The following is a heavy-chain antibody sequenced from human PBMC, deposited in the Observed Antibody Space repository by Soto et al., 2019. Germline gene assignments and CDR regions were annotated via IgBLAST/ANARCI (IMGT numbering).Heavy chain of an antibody. CDR3: ARDDRRYNWNTGYFDY. Sequence: ASVKVSCKASGGTFSSYATSWVRQAPGQGLEWMGGIIPIFGTANYAQKFQGRVTITADESTSTAYMELSSLRSEDTAVYYCARDDRRYNWNTGYFDYWGQGTLVTVSS. CDR2: IIPIFGTA. J-gene: IGHJ4*02. D-gene: IGHD1-20*01. CDR1: GGTFSSYA. V-gene: IGHV1-69*13.